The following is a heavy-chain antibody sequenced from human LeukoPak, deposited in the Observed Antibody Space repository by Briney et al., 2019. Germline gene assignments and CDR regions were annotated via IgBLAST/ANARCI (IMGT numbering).Heavy chain of an antibody. Sequence: PSETLSLTCTVSGGSINSAGYYWSWIRQHPGKGLEWIGYIYYSGSTSYNPSLKSRVTISVDTSKNQFSLKLSSVSAADTAVYYCARDRYSGFDPWGQGTLVTVSS. D-gene: IGHD5-18*01. CDR1: GGSINSAGYY. V-gene: IGHV4-31*03. J-gene: IGHJ5*02. CDR3: ARDRYSGFDP. CDR2: IYYSGST.